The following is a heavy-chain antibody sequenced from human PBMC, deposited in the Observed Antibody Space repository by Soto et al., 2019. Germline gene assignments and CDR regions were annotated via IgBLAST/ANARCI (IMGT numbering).Heavy chain of an antibody. CDR3: AKEKAYSSGWDGMDV. CDR1: GFTCSSYA. V-gene: IGHV3-23*01. J-gene: IGHJ6*02. Sequence: EVQLLESGGGLVQPGGSLRLSCAASGFTCSSYAMSWVRQAPGKGLEWVSAISGSGISTYYADSVKGRFTISRDNSKNTLYLQMNSLRAEDTAVYYCAKEKAYSSGWDGMDVWGQGTTVTVSS. CDR2: ISGSGIST. D-gene: IGHD6-19*01.